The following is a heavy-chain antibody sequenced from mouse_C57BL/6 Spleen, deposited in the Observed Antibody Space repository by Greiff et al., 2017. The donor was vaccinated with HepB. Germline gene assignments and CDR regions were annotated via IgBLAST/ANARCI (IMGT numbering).Heavy chain of an antibody. J-gene: IGHJ1*03. CDR1: GFTFSSYA. CDR3: TREDGSSYGWYFDV. CDR2: ISSGGDYI. V-gene: IGHV5-9-1*02. Sequence: EVKVVESGEGLVKPGGSLKLSCAASGFTFSSYAMSWVRQTPEKRLEWVAYISSGGDYIYYADTVKGRFTISRDNARNTLYLQMSSLKSEDTAMYYCTREDGSSYGWYFDVWGTGTTVTVSS. D-gene: IGHD1-1*01.